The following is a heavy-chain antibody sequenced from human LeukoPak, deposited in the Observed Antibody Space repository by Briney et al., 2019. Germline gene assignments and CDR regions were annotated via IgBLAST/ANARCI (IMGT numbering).Heavy chain of an antibody. CDR2: ISNDGNEK. J-gene: IGHJ4*01. CDR3: ARDGGYTGGWTYGAGDY. V-gene: IGHV3-30-3*01. CDR1: GFTFSAYV. Sequence: PGGSLRLSCAASGFTFSAYVMHWVRQAPGKGLECVAVISNDGNEKYYADCVKGRFSISRDNSKNTLYLQMSSLRTEDTAVYYCARDGGYTGGWTYGAGDYWGQGTLVTVSS. D-gene: IGHD2-8*02.